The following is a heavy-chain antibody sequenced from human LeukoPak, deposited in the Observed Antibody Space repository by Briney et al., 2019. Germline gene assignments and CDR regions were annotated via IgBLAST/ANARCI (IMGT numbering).Heavy chain of an antibody. J-gene: IGHJ6*02. Sequence: GGSLRLSCAASGFTFSSYAMSWVRQAPGKGLVWVSAISGSGGSTYYADSVKGRFTISRDNSKNTLYLQMNSLRAEDTAVYYCAKRKSPPPLGYYYYGMDVWGQGTTVTVSS. CDR3: AKRKSPPPLGYYYYGMDV. D-gene: IGHD7-27*01. CDR1: GFTFSSYA. CDR2: ISGSGGST. V-gene: IGHV3-23*01.